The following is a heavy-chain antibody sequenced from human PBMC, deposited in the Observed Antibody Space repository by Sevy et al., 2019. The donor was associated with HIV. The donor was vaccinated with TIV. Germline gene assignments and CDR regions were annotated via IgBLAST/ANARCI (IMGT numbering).Heavy chain of an antibody. J-gene: IGHJ4*02. CDR2: LSFGCGKI. Sequence: GGSLRLSCAASGFDFSIYSMSWVRQAPGKGLEWVSTLSFGCGKIKYADSVKGRFTISRDNSKSSLYLQMNNMRVEDTAVYYCAREGFTKPHDYWGQGTLVTVSS. CDR3: AREGFTKPHDY. D-gene: IGHD2-8*01. V-gene: IGHV3-23*01. CDR1: GFDFSIYS.